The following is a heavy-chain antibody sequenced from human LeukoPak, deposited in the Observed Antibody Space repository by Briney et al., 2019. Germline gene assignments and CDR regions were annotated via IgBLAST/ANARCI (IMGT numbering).Heavy chain of an antibody. V-gene: IGHV4-34*01. CDR3: ARGVAGPSNDAFDI. CDR2: INHSGST. Sequence: SETLSLTCAVYGGSFSGYYWRWIRQPPGKGLEWMGEINHSGSTNYNPSLKSRVTISVDTSKNQFSLKLSSVTAADTAVYYCARGVAGPSNDAFDIWGQGTMVTVSS. CDR1: GGSFSGYY. J-gene: IGHJ3*02. D-gene: IGHD6-19*01.